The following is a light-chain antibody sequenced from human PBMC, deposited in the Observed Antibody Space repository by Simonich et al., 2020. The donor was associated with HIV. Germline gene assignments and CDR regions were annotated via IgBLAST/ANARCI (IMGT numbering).Light chain of an antibody. V-gene: IGKV3-11*01. CDR3: QQYYSSPRT. CDR1: QSVSSY. CDR2: DAS. Sequence: EIVLTQSPAILSLSPGERATLSCRASQSVSSYLAWYQHKPGQAPRLLIYDASNRATGFPARFSGSGSGTDFTLTITSLESEDFAVYYCQQYYSSPRTFGQGTKVEIK. J-gene: IGKJ1*01.